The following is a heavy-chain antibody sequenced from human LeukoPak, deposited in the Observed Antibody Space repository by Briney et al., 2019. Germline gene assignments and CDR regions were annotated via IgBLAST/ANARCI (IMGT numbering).Heavy chain of an antibody. J-gene: IGHJ3*02. CDR2: IHYSGSP. D-gene: IGHD3-10*01. Sequence: SETLSLTCTVSGGSNYWSWIRQPPGKGLEWIGYIHYSGSPNYNPSLKSRVTISIDTSKNQFSLKLSSVTAADTAVYYCARDLIGGAFDIWGQGTMVTVSS. V-gene: IGHV4-59*12. CDR3: ARDLIGGAFDI. CDR1: GGSNY.